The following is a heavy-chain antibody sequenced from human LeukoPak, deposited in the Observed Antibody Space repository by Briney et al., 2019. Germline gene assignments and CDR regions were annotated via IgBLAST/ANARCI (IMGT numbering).Heavy chain of an antibody. CDR1: GFTFSSYS. V-gene: IGHV3-21*04. Sequence: GGSLRLSCAASGFTFSSYSMNWVRQAPGKGLEWVSSISSSSSYIYYADSVKGRFTISRDNSKNTLYLQMNSLRAEDTAVYYCAKDLGNYYDSSGYFLTPYFDYWGQGTLVTVSS. J-gene: IGHJ4*02. CDR2: ISSSSSYI. D-gene: IGHD3-22*01. CDR3: AKDLGNYYDSSGYFLTPYFDY.